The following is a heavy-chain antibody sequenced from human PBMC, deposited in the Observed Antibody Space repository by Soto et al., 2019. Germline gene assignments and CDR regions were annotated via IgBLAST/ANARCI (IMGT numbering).Heavy chain of an antibody. CDR1: GGSISSGGYY. Sequence: QVQLQESGPGLVKPSQTLSLTCTVSGGSISSGGYYWSWIRQHPGKGLGWIGYIYYSGSTYYNPSLKSRVTIAVDTSKNQFSLKLSSVTAADTAVYYCARVGCGGDCHNAFDIWGQGTMVTVSS. CDR3: ARVGCGGDCHNAFDI. V-gene: IGHV4-31*03. CDR2: IYYSGST. D-gene: IGHD2-21*02. J-gene: IGHJ3*02.